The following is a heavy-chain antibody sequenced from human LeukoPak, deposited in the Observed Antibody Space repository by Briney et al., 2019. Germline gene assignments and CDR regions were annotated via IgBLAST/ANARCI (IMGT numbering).Heavy chain of an antibody. CDR3: AKDQQEFYYYYYGMDV. Sequence: GGSLRLSCAASGFTFSSYGMNWVRQAPGKGLEWVADIAYEGIYKYYADSVKGRFTISRDNSKNALYLDMNNLRVEDTAVYYCAKDQQEFYYYYYGMDVWGQGTTVTVSS. CDR1: GFTFSSYG. D-gene: IGHD3-10*01. J-gene: IGHJ6*02. V-gene: IGHV3-30*18. CDR2: IAYEGIYK.